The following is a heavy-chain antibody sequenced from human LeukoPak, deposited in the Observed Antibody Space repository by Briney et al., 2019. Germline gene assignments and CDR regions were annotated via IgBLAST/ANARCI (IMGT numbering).Heavy chain of an antibody. J-gene: IGHJ4*02. V-gene: IGHV5-51*01. D-gene: IGHD2-2*01. Sequence: GESLNISCKGSGYSFTTYWIGWVRQMPGKGLEWMGIISPSDSDTRYSPSFQGQVTISADKSISTAYLQWSSLEASDTAMYYCAILVPRYCGGTGCYVYWGQGTLVTVSS. CDR2: ISPSDSDT. CDR1: GYSFTTYW. CDR3: AILVPRYCGGTGCYVY.